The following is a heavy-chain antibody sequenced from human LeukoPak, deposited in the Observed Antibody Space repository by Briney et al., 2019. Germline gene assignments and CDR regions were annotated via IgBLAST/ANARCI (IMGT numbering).Heavy chain of an antibody. CDR1: GGSFTGYY. V-gene: IGHV4-34*01. J-gene: IGHJ6*03. CDR3: ARSSIFGLYYYYMDV. CDR2: INHSGST. Sequence: SETLSLTCAVYGGSFTGYYWSWIRQPPVKGLEWIGEINHSGSTNYNPSLKSRVTISVDTSKNQFSLKLSSVTAADTAVYYCARSSIFGLYYYYMDVWVKGTTVTVSS. D-gene: IGHD3/OR15-3a*01.